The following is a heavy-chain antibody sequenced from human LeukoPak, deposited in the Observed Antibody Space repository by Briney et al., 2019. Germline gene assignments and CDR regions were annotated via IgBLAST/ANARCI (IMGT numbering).Heavy chain of an antibody. J-gene: IGHJ4*02. D-gene: IGHD3-10*01. CDR3: ARVGLYGSGSYYS. Sequence: SETLSLTCTVSGGSISSSSYYWGWIRQPPGKGLEWIGSIYYSGSTYYNPSLKSRVTISVDTSKNQFSLKLSSVTAADTAVYYCARVGLYGSGSYYSWGQGTLVTVSS. CDR1: GGSISSSSYY. V-gene: IGHV4-39*07. CDR2: IYYSGST.